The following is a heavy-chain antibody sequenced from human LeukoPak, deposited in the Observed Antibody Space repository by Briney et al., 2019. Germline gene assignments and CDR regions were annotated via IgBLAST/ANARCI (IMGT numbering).Heavy chain of an antibody. J-gene: IGHJ4*02. V-gene: IGHV3-64*01. CDR2: ISSNGANT. Sequence: SGGSLRLSCAASGFPFSTYAMHWVRQAPGEGLEYVSAISSNGANTYYGNSVKGRFTISRDNSKNTLDLQMGSLRAEDTAVYYCARRGSGYSQNYFDYWGQGTLVTVSS. CDR1: GFPFSTYA. D-gene: IGHD3-22*01. CDR3: ARRGSGYSQNYFDY.